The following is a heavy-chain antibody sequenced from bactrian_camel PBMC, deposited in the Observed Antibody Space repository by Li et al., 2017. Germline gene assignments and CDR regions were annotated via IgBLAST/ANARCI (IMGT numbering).Heavy chain of an antibody. CDR2: ITSLPSLFRAA. CDR3: AAGLVPSAACTNGGWTNRDGR. Sequence: DVQLVESGGGLVQPGESLRLSCVASGFPFGLYAMMWVRQAPGKEVEWVAGITSLPSLFRAASYAGSLQGRFTISKDNAANTLYLQMSNLQPEDTAMYFCAAGLVPSAACTNGGWTNRDGRWGQGTQVTVS. D-gene: IGHD1*01. V-gene: IGHV3S31*01. CDR1: GFPFGLYA. J-gene: IGHJ4*01.